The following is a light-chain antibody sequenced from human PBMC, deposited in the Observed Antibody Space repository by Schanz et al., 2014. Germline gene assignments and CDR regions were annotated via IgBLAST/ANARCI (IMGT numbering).Light chain of an antibody. CDR1: QDISSW. V-gene: IGKV1-12*01. Sequence: DIQMTQSPSSLSASVGDRVTITCRASQDISSWLAWYQQKPGRAPKLLIYAASSLQSGVPSRFSGSGSGTDFTLTISSLQAEDFATYYCQQGYSTPTFGQGTKLEIK. CDR2: AAS. J-gene: IGKJ2*01. CDR3: QQGYSTPT.